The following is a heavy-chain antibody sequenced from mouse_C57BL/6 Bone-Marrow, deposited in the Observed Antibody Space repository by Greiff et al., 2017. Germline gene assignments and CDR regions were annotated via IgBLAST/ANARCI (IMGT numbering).Heavy chain of an antibody. V-gene: IGHV1-15*01. CDR3: RRRCDDYGSSFAY. Sequence: QVQLQQSGAELVRPGASVTLSCKASGYTFTDYEMHWVKQTPVHGLEWIGAIDPGTGGTAYNQKFKGQGILTADKSSSTAYMELRSLKSEDAAVYYCRRRCDDYGSSFAYWGQGTLVTVSA. CDR1: GYTFTDYE. D-gene: IGHD1-1*01. CDR2: IDPGTGGT. J-gene: IGHJ3*01.